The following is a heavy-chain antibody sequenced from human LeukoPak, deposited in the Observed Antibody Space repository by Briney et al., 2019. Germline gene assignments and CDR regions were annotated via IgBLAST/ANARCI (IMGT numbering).Heavy chain of an antibody. Sequence: GDSLRLSCSGSGFIVGEYGMSWVREPPGKGLQWVSGISRSGATTGYADSVKGRFTISRDNAKNFVYLQMDRLRAEDTALYYCARIDPVGRTWGQGTLVIVSA. CDR1: GFIVGEYG. CDR3: ARIDPVGRT. CDR2: ISRSGATT. V-gene: IGHV3-20*04. D-gene: IGHD1-26*01. J-gene: IGHJ4*02.